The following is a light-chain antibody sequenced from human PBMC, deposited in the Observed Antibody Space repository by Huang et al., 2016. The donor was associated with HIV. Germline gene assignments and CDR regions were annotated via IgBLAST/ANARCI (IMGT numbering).Light chain of an antibody. V-gene: IGKV1-NL1*01. CDR1: QGIMDS. J-gene: IGKJ1*01. CDR3: QQYYTLRA. CDR2: AST. Sequence: DIQMTQSPSSLAASVGDRITITCRAGQGIMDSLAWYQQKPGKAPKLLLYASTTLERGVPSRYNGSGSGADYTVTIGSLQPDDFATYYCQQYYTLRAFGQGTKVEIK.